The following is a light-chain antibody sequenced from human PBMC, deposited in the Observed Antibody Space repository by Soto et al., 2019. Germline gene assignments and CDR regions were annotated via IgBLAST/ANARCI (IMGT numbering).Light chain of an antibody. CDR3: QQGHDWPLT. Sequence: ELVMTHSPATLSLSPWERSALSCRASQSINSELAWYQQKPGQPPRLLIYGASTRATGVPARFTGSESGSEFTLTISGLQSEDFAVYYCQQGHDWPLTFGQGTRLEI. CDR2: GAS. V-gene: IGKV3-15*01. J-gene: IGKJ2*01. CDR1: QSINSE.